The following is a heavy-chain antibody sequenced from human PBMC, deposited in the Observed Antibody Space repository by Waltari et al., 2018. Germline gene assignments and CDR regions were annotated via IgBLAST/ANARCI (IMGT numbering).Heavy chain of an antibody. CDR3: ARVRDDILTGYTIHGAFDI. CDR1: GGTFSSYA. CDR2: IIPIFGTA. V-gene: IGHV1-69*01. J-gene: IGHJ3*02. Sequence: QVQLVQSGAEVTKPGSSVKVSCKASGGTFSSYAIRWVRQAPGKGLEWMGGIIPIFGTANYAQKFQGRVTITADESTSTAYMELSSLRSEDTAVYYCARVRDDILTGYTIHGAFDIWGQGTMVTVSS. D-gene: IGHD3-9*01.